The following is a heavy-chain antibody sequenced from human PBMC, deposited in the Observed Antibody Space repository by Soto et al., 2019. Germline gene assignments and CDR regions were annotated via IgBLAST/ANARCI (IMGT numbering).Heavy chain of an antibody. J-gene: IGHJ4*02. CDR1: GVSISTYY. CDR3: ARSPLYYDILTGYYSRGDFDY. V-gene: IGHV4-59*01. CDR2: IYYTGKT. Sequence: SETLSLTCTFSGVSISTYYWAWIRQHPGKGLEWIGFIYYTGKTNYNPSLKSRVTISVDMSKNQFSLKLSSVTAADTAVYYCARSPLYYDILTGYYSRGDFDYWGQGTLVTVSS. D-gene: IGHD3-9*01.